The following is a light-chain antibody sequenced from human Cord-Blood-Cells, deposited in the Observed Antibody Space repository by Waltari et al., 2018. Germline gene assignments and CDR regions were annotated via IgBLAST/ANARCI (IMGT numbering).Light chain of an antibody. CDR1: QSISSY. CDR3: QQSYSTPRT. Sequence: DIQMTQPPSSLSASVGDRVTITCRASQSISSYLNLYQEKPGKAPKLLIYAASSLQSRVPARFSGSGYGTDFTLSISSLQPEDFATYDCQQSYSTPRTFGQGTRLEIK. CDR2: AAS. V-gene: IGKV1-39*01. J-gene: IGKJ5*01.